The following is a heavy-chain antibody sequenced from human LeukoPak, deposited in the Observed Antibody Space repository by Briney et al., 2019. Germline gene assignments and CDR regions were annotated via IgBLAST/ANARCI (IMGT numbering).Heavy chain of an antibody. Sequence: GGSLRLSCTTSGFNFEDYVMTWFRQAPGKGLEYVGFIRSKVYGGTADYAASVKGRFTISRDDSKSTVSLQMNSLKTEDTAVYFCTRTPWELSQNYEISNYFDYWGQGTLVTVSS. V-gene: IGHV3-49*03. D-gene: IGHD1-26*01. J-gene: IGHJ4*02. CDR2: IRSKVYGGTA. CDR3: TRTPWELSQNYEISNYFDY. CDR1: GFNFEDYV.